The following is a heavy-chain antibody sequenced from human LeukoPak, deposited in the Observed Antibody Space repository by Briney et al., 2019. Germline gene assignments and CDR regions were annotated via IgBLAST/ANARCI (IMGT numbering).Heavy chain of an antibody. CDR1: GFTFSSYE. CDR2: MNQAGSEK. CDR3: AREGQPFDS. Sequence: GGSLRLSCAVSGFTFSSYEMNWVRQAPGKGLECVANMNQAGSEKYYVDSVKGRFTISRDNAKNSLSLQMNSRRAEDTAVYYCAREGQPFDSWGQGTLVTVSS. D-gene: IGHD6-13*01. J-gene: IGHJ4*02. V-gene: IGHV3-7*04.